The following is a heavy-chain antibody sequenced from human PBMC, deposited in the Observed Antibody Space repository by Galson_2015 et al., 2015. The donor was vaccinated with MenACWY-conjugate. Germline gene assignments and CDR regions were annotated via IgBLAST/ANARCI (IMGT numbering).Heavy chain of an antibody. Sequence: SLRLSCAASGLTVSSNYMSWARQAPGKGLEWVSIIYSGGNTYYADSVKGRFTISRDNSKNTLYLQMNSLRAEDTAVYYCARDRRFSSRGVVTSSRMDVWGQGTTVTVSS. J-gene: IGHJ6*02. D-gene: IGHD3-10*01. CDR1: GLTVSSNY. V-gene: IGHV3-53*01. CDR2: IYSGGNT. CDR3: ARDRRFSSRGVVTSSRMDV.